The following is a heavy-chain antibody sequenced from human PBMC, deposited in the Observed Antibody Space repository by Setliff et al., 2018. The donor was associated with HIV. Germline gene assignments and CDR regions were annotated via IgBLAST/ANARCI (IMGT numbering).Heavy chain of an antibody. J-gene: IGHJ3*02. CDR3: SKGERSSGWLSHHI. CDR2: ISGSGDST. Sequence: PGGSLRLSCAASGFTFSSYSMSWVRQAPGEGLEWVSDISGSGDSTHYADSVKGRFTVSRDNSKNTVHLHMNSLRADDTAVYYCSKGERSSGWLSHHIWGQGTMVTVSS. V-gene: IGHV3-23*01. D-gene: IGHD6-19*01. CDR1: GFTFSSYS.